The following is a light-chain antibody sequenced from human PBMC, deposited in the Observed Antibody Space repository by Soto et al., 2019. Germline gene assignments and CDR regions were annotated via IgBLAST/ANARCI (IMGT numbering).Light chain of an antibody. CDR3: QQYNSYPCT. J-gene: IGKJ1*01. Sequence: DIQMPQYPSTLSASIGDRLTITCRASQSISSWLAWYQQKPGKAPKLLIYDASSLESEVPSRCSGSGSGTEFTLTISSLQPDDFATFYCQQYNSYPCTFGQGTKVEIK. CDR2: DAS. CDR1: QSISSW. V-gene: IGKV1-5*01.